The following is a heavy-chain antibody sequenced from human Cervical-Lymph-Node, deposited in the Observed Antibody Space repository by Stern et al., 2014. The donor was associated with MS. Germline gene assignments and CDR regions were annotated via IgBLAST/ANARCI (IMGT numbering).Heavy chain of an antibody. J-gene: IGHJ4*02. CDR2: IYPWDSET. V-gene: IGHV5-51*01. CDR1: GYKFSIYW. D-gene: IGHD1-14*01. Sequence: EVQLVGSGAELIRPGESLKISCKGSGYKFSIYWIACVRQMPGKGLEWMGIIYPWDSETRYSPSFQGQVTMSADKSTSTAYLQWSSLNASDTAMYFCARQTTAWASDVWGQGTLVTVSS. CDR3: ARQTTAWASDV.